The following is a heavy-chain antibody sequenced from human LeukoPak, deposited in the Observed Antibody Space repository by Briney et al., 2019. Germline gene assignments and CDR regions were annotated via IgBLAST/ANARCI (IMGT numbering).Heavy chain of an antibody. V-gene: IGHV3-49*03. J-gene: IGHJ4*02. D-gene: IGHD1-1*01. Sequence: PGGSLRLSCTASGFTFGDYAMSWIRQAPGKGLEWVGFIRSKAYGETADYAASVKGGFTISRDDSKAIAYLQMNSLKTEDTAVYHRTRDRGAYNLYDYWGQGTLVTVSS. CDR2: IRSKAYGETA. CDR3: TRDRGAYNLYDY. CDR1: GFTFGDYA.